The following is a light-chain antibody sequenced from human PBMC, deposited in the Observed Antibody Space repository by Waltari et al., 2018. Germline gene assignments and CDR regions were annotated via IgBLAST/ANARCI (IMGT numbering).Light chain of an antibody. V-gene: IGKV3-20*01. CDR2: CAS. Sequence: SCRASQSVSRSLAWYQQKPGQAPILLIYCASTRATGIPDRFSGRGSGTDFTLTISRLEPDDFAVYYCQHYLRLPVTFGQGTTVEI. J-gene: IGKJ1*01. CDR1: QSVSRS. CDR3: QHYLRLPVT.